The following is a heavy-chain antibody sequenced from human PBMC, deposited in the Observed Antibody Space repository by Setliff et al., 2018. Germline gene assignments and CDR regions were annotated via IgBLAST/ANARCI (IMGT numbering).Heavy chain of an antibody. V-gene: IGHV1-2*06. CDR3: ARAEYTSSSLYYYMDV. CDR2: INPSSGGT. Sequence: ASVKVSRKAFRYTFNDYYIHWVRQTPGQGLEWMGRINPSSGGTDDAQNFLGRVTMTRDTAISTAYMELSRLTSDDTAVYYCARAEYTSSSLYYYMDVWGKGTTVTVSS. CDR1: RYTFNDYY. D-gene: IGHD6-6*01. J-gene: IGHJ6*03.